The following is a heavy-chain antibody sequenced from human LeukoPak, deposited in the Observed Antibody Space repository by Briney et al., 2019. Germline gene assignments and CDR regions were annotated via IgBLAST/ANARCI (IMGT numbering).Heavy chain of an antibody. D-gene: IGHD4-17*01. CDR2: IKQDGTEK. V-gene: IGHV3-7*04. Sequence: GGSLRLSCAAAGFNFSSDWMTWVRQAPGKGLEWVANIKQDGTEKYCVDSVKGRFTISRDNAKNSLYLQMNSLRDVDTAVYFCARPTAVTLVDAFNIWGLGTMVTVSS. CDR3: ARPTAVTLVDAFNI. J-gene: IGHJ3*02. CDR1: GFNFSSDW.